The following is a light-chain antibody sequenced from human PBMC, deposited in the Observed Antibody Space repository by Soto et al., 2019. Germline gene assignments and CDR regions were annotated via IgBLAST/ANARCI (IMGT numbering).Light chain of an antibody. CDR3: QQYSSSGT. CDR2: DTS. CDR1: QSVSIH. J-gene: IGKJ1*01. Sequence: ETVMTQSPGTLSVSLGERATLSCRASQSVSIHLAWYQQKPGQAPRLLIYDTSTRATGIPARFSGSGSGTEFTLTISSLQSEDFAVYYCQQYSSSGTFGQGTKVDIK. V-gene: IGKV3-15*01.